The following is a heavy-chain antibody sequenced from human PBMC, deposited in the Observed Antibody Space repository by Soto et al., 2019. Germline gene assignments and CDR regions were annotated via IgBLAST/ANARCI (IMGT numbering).Heavy chain of an antibody. CDR3: VRGSPSYYYYYMDV. V-gene: IGHV5-51*01. CDR1: GYSFTSSW. J-gene: IGHJ6*03. CDR2: IYPSDSDT. Sequence: PGESLKISCQGSGYSFTSSWLAWVRQMPGKGLEWMGIIYPSDSDTRYSPSFQGRVTISADKSISTAYLQWSSLKASDTAMYYCVRGSPSYYYYYMDVWGKGTMVTVSS.